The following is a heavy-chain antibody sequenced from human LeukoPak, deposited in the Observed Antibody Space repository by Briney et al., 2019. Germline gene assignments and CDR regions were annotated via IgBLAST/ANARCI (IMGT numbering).Heavy chain of an antibody. CDR1: GGSISSSSYY. J-gene: IGHJ3*02. Sequence: SETLSLTCTVSGGSISSSSYYWGWIRQPPGKGLEWIGSIYYSGSTYYNPSLKSRVTISVDTSKNQFSLKLSSVTATDTAVYYCARDTGGYYDSSGYPDAFDIWGQGTMVTVSS. D-gene: IGHD3-22*01. CDR2: IYYSGST. CDR3: ARDTGGYYDSSGYPDAFDI. V-gene: IGHV4-39*07.